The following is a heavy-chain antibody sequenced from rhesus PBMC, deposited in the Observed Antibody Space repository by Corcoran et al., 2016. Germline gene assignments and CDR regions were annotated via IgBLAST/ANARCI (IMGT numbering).Heavy chain of an antibody. CDR3: ATMGTGSYLHDF. CDR1: GSPFTDYS. J-gene: IGHJ4*01. V-gene: IGHV1-111*02. CDR2: GDPEDAEA. D-gene: IGHD3-16*01. Sequence: EVQLVQSGAEVKKPVASVRISCTASGSPFTDYSLHWVRQAPGKGLEWMGRGDPEDAEAIHAQKFQDRVTITADTSTDTAYMELSSLKSEDTAVYYCATMGTGSYLHDFWGQGVLVTVSS.